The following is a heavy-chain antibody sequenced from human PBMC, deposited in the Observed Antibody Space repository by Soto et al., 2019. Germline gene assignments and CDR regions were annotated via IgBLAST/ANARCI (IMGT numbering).Heavy chain of an antibody. CDR1: GGSFSGYY. Sequence: SETLSLTCAVYGGSFSGYYWSRISQPPGKRREGNGESNNSGSTNYNPSLKSRVTISVDTSKNQFSLKLSSVTAADTAVYYFSLQGARLKRRGYNWFDPSGQGTLVTVSS. D-gene: IGHD6-6*01. V-gene: IGHV4-34*01. CDR3: SLQGARLKRRGYNWFDP. J-gene: IGHJ5*02. CDR2: SNNSGST.